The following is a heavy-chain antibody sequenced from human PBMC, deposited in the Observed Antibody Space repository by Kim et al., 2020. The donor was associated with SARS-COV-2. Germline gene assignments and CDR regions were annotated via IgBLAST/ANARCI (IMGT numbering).Heavy chain of an antibody. D-gene: IGHD6-13*01. CDR3: AKDKWGSSWFLDY. V-gene: IGHV3-30*02. J-gene: IGHJ4*02. Sequence: YADSVEGRFTISRDNSQNTVYLQMNSLRTEDTAVYYCAKDKWGSSWFLDYWGQGTLVTVSS.